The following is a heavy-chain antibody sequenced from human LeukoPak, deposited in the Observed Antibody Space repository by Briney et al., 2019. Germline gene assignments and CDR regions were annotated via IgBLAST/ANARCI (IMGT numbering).Heavy chain of an antibody. V-gene: IGHV3-53*05. CDR2: IYSAGTT. J-gene: IGHJ4*02. CDR1: GLSVSSSY. Sequence: PGGSLRLSCAVSGLSVSSSYMTWVRQAPGKGLEWVSLIYSAGTTYYPASVKGRFTISRDNSKNTLYLQMNSLRAEDTAVYYCAKEGGFQGPFDYWGQGTLVTVSS. CDR3: AKEGGFQGPFDY. D-gene: IGHD3-16*01.